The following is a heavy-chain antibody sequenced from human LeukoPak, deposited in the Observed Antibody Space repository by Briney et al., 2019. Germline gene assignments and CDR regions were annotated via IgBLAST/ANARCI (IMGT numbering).Heavy chain of an antibody. V-gene: IGHV3-30-3*01. CDR2: ISYDGSNK. D-gene: IGHD6-13*01. CDR3: ARVRLIVAAGTPDY. Sequence: GGSLRLSCAASGFTFSSYAMHWVRQAPGKGLEWVAVISYDGSNKYYADSVKGRFTTSRDNAKNSVHLQMNSLRVEDTAVYYCARVRLIVAAGTPDYWGQGTLVTVSS. J-gene: IGHJ4*02. CDR1: GFTFSSYA.